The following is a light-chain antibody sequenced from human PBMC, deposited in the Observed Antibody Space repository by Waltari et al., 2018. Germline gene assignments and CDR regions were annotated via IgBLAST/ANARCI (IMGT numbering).Light chain of an antibody. CDR2: SND. J-gene: IGLJ3*02. CDR3: AARDDSLSGQV. CDR1: SSNIGSHS. V-gene: IGLV1-44*01. Sequence: QSVLTQPPSASGNPGQRVTISCSGSSSNIGSHSVNWYQQFPGTAPKLLMYSNDHRPSGVSDRFSGSKSGTSASLAISWLQSEDEADYFCAARDDSLSGQVFGGGTKLTVL.